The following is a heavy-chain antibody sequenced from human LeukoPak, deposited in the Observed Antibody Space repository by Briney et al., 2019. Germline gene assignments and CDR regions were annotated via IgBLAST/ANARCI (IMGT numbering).Heavy chain of an antibody. CDR2: VTGSGGST. CDR1: GFTFNSYA. CDR3: ARDSTADAFDI. V-gene: IGHV3-23*01. J-gene: IGHJ3*02. Sequence: XGSLRLSCAASGFTFNSYAMTWVRQAPGKGLEWVSTVTGSGGSTYYADSVKGRFSISRDNSKNTLYLQMNSLRAEDTAVYYCARDSTADAFDIWGQGTMVTVSS. D-gene: IGHD1-26*01.